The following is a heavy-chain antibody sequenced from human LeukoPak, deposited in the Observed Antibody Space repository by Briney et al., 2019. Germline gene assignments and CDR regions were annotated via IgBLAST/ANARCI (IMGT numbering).Heavy chain of an antibody. J-gene: IGHJ6*03. Sequence: ASVKVSCKASGGTFSSYAISWVRQAPGQGLEWMGGIIPIFGTANYAQKFQGRVTITMDESTSTAYMELSSLRSEDTAVYYCARGVSPGNYYYYMDVWGKGTTVTVSS. V-gene: IGHV1-69*05. CDR2: IIPIFGTA. CDR3: ARGVSPGNYYYYMDV. D-gene: IGHD4-23*01. CDR1: GGTFSSYA.